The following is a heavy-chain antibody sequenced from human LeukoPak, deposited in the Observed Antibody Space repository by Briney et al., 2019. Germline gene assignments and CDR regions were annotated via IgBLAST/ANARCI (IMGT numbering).Heavy chain of an antibody. V-gene: IGHV4-4*07. J-gene: IGHJ5*02. CDR3: ARGKSKLLYYDSSGYWFDP. CDR1: GGSMSSYY. CDR2: FITSGST. Sequence: SETLSLTCTVSGGSMSSYYWGWIRQPAGKGLEWIGRFITSGSTIYNPSLRGRVTMSVDTSKNQLSPKLTSVTAADTAVYYCARGKSKLLYYDSSGYWFDPWGQGTLVTVSS. D-gene: IGHD3-22*01.